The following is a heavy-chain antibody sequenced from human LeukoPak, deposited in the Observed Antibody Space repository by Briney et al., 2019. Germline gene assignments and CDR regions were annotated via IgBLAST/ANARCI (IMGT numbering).Heavy chain of an antibody. CDR2: IYESGST. D-gene: IGHD2-21*01. CDR3: ARGPGISGDHIYPDY. Sequence: SESLSVTCSVSGYSISSGKYWAWIRQTPGRGLEWIGCIYESGSTYYTPSLKSRVTMSVDTSKNQFSLSLTSVTAADTAVYFCARGPGISGDHIYPDYWGQEIQVTVSS. CDR1: GYSISSGKY. V-gene: IGHV4-38-2*02. J-gene: IGHJ4*02.